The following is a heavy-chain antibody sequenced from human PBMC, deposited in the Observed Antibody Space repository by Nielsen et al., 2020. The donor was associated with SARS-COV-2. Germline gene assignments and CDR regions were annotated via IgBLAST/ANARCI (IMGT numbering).Heavy chain of an antibody. CDR2: IIPILGIA. V-gene: IGHV1-69*04. D-gene: IGHD3-22*01. CDR3: ATDRSYYSNWFDP. J-gene: IGHJ5*02. Sequence: SVKVSCKASGGTFSSYTISWVRQAPGQGLEWMGRIIPILGIANYAQKFQGRVTITADKSTSTAYMELSSPRSEDTAVYYCATDRSYYSNWFDPWGQGTLVTVSS. CDR1: GGTFSSYT.